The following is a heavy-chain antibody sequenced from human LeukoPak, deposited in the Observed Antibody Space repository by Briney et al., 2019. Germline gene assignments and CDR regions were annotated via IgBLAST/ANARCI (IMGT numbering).Heavy chain of an antibody. CDR3: AKGGQLVFDY. CDR1: GGSMRSYY. V-gene: IGHV4-59*08. J-gene: IGHJ4*02. D-gene: IGHD6-6*01. CDR2: IYYSGST. Sequence: PSETLSLTCTVSGGSMRSYYWSWIRQPPGKGLEWIGYIYYSGSTNYNPSLKSRVTISVDTSKNQFSLKLSSVTAADTAVYYCAKGGQLVFDYWGQGTLVTVSS.